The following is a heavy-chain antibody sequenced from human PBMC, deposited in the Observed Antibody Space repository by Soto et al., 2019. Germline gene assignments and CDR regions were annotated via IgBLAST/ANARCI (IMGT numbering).Heavy chain of an antibody. J-gene: IGHJ4*02. CDR1: GGSISSSSYY. Sequence: QLQLQESGPGLVKPSETLSLTCTVSGGSISSSSYYWGWIRQPPGKGLEWIGSIYYSGSTYYNPSLKXRXTXAXXTSKTQFSLRVGSVPAADTAVYYCARRGSSSWYGYWGQGPLVTVSS. D-gene: IGHD6-13*01. CDR2: IYYSGST. CDR3: ARRGSSSWYGY. V-gene: IGHV4-39*01.